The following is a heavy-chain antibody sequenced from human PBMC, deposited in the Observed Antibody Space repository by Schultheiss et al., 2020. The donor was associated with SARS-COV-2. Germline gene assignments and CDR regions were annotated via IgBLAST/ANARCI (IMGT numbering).Heavy chain of an antibody. CDR2: IYYSGST. CDR1: GGSISSYF. D-gene: IGHD5-12*01. Sequence: SETLSLTCTVSGGSISSYFWTWIRQPPGKGLEWIGYIYYSGSTYYNPSLKSRVTISVDTSKNQFSLKLSSVTAAETAVYYCARVGGFPLGAFDIWGQGTMVTVSS. CDR3: ARVGGFPLGAFDI. J-gene: IGHJ3*02. V-gene: IGHV4-59*12.